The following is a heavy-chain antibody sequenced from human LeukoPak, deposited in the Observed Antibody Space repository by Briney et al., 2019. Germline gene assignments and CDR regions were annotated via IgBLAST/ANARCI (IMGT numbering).Heavy chain of an antibody. CDR2: IIPIFGTA. CDR1: GYTFTSYG. J-gene: IGHJ6*03. CDR3: ARTTTQYCSSTSCHPGYYYYMDV. V-gene: IGHV1-69*05. D-gene: IGHD2-2*01. Sequence: ASVKVSCKASGYTFTSYGISWVRQAPGQGLEWMGGIIPIFGTANYAQKFQGRVTITTDESTSTAYMELSSLRSEDTAVYYCARTTTQYCSSTSCHPGYYYYMDVWGKGTTVTVSS.